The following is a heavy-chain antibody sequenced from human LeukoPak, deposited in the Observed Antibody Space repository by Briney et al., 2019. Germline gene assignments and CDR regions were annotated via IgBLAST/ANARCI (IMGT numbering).Heavy chain of an antibody. D-gene: IGHD2-15*01. CDR3: AREGIPYCFDY. V-gene: IGHV3-48*03. J-gene: IGHJ4*02. CDR2: ISSSGSPI. CDR1: GFTSSNLE. Sequence: PGGSLRLSCAASGFTSSNLEMHWVRQAPGKGLEWVSYISSSGSPIYYADSVKGRFTISRDNAKNSLYLQMNSLRAEDTAVYYCAREGIPYCFDYWGQGSLVTVSS.